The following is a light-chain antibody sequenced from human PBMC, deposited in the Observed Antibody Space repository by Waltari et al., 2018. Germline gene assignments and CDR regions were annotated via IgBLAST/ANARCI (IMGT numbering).Light chain of an antibody. Sequence: EIALTQFPATLSLSPGERATLSCRASQSVDSYLLWYQQRRGQTPRLVRYAASRRATGIPARFSGSGSGTVFTLTISSLEPDDFAVYYCHQRSNWPITFGQGTRLEI. CDR2: AAS. J-gene: IGKJ5*01. CDR3: HQRSNWPIT. V-gene: IGKV3-11*01. CDR1: QSVDSY.